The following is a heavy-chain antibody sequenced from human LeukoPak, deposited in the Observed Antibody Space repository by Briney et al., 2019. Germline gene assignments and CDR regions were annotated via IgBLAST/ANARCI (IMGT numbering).Heavy chain of an antibody. CDR2: ICGSGGST. Sequence: GGSLRLSCAASGFTFSSYAMSWVRQAPGKGLEWVSPICGSGGSTYYADSVKGRFTISRDNSKNTLYLQMNSLRAEDTAVYYCAHISSSWPDYWGQGTLITVSS. V-gene: IGHV3-23*01. CDR3: AHISSSWPDY. J-gene: IGHJ4*02. CDR1: GFTFSSYA. D-gene: IGHD6-13*01.